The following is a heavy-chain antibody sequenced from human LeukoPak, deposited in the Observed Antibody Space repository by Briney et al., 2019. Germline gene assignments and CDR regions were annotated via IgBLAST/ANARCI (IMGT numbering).Heavy chain of an antibody. J-gene: IGHJ4*02. D-gene: IGHD5-18*01. CDR2: IIPILGIA. CDR3: ARADTATDFGY. Sequence: GASVKVSCKASGGTFSSYAISWVRQAPGQGLEWMGRIIPILGIANYAQKFQGRVTITADKSTSTAYMELSSLRSEDTAVYYCARADTATDFGYWGQGTLVTVSS. V-gene: IGHV1-69*04. CDR1: GGTFSSYA.